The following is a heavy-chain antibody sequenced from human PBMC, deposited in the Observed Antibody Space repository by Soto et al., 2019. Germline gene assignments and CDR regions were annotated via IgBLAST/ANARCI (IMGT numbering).Heavy chain of an antibody. Sequence: PGGSLRLSGRASGSDFSTYSMNWVRQAPGQGLEWIAYVSLDSDSIQYADSVKGRFTISRDDAENSLYLQMDSLRDEDTATYYCARLYYDYVWGQGTTVTVSS. CDR2: VSLDSDSI. V-gene: IGHV3-48*02. D-gene: IGHD3-3*01. CDR3: ARLYYDYV. CDR1: GSDFSTYS. J-gene: IGHJ6*02.